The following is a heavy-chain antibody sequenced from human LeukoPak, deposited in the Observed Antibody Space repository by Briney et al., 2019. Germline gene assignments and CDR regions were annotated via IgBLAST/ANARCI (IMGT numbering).Heavy chain of an antibody. CDR1: GFTFSSYA. Sequence: GGSLRLSCAASGFTFSSYAMSWVRQAPGKGLEWVSAISGSGGSTYYADSVKGRFTISRDNSKNTLYLQINSLRAEDTAVYYCAKGNSYSSAFDYWGQGTLVTVSS. J-gene: IGHJ4*02. CDR2: ISGSGGST. D-gene: IGHD6-25*01. V-gene: IGHV3-23*01. CDR3: AKGNSYSSAFDY.